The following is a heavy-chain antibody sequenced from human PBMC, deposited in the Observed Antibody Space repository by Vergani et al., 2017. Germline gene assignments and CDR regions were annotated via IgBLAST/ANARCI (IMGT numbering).Heavy chain of an antibody. CDR3: ARSWCGGDCPRDYYGMDV. Sequence: QVQLVQSGAEVKKPGSSVEVSCKASGGTFSSYAISWVRQAPGQGFEWMGGIIPIFGTANYAQKFQGRVTITADESTSTAYMELISLSSEDTAVYYCARSWCGGDCPRDYYGMDVWGQGTTVTVSS. D-gene: IGHD2-21*02. J-gene: IGHJ6*02. V-gene: IGHV1-69*01. CDR1: GGTFSSYA. CDR2: IIPIFGTA.